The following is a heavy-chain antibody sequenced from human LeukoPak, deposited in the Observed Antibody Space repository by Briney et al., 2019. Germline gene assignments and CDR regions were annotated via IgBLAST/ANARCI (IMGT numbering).Heavy chain of an antibody. Sequence: SETLSLTCTVSGSSISNSNHYWGWIRQPPGKGLEWIGSIYHSGSTYYNPSLKSRVTISVDTSKNQFSLKLSSVTAADTAVYYCARERVTEGVITSYYFDYWGQGTLVTVSS. J-gene: IGHJ4*02. CDR1: GSSISNSNHY. CDR3: ARERVTEGVITSYYFDY. D-gene: IGHD3-22*01. CDR2: IYHSGST. V-gene: IGHV4-39*07.